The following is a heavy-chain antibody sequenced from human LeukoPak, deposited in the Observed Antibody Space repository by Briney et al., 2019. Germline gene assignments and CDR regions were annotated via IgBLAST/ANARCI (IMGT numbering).Heavy chain of an antibody. Sequence: PSETLSLTCTVSGGSISRYYWSWIRQPPGKGLEWIGYIYYSGSTNYNPSLKSRVTSSVDTSKNQFSLKLSSVTAADTALYYCARHHWSGYPAFDYWGQGTLVTVSS. CDR1: GGSISRYY. CDR2: IYYSGST. V-gene: IGHV4-59*08. CDR3: ARHHWSGYPAFDY. J-gene: IGHJ4*02. D-gene: IGHD3-3*01.